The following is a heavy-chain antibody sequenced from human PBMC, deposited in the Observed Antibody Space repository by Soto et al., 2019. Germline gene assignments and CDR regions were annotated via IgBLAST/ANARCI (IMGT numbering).Heavy chain of an antibody. Sequence: QVQLQESGPGLVKPSQTLSLTCTVSGGSISSGGYYWSWIRQHPGKGLEWIGYIYYSGSTYYNPYLKSRVTISVDTSKNQFSLKLSSVTAADTAVYYCASGYSGYDLGSWHYYYYMDVWGKGTTVTVSS. J-gene: IGHJ6*03. CDR1: GGSISSGGYY. D-gene: IGHD5-12*01. CDR3: ASGYSGYDLGSWHYYYYMDV. V-gene: IGHV4-31*03. CDR2: IYYSGST.